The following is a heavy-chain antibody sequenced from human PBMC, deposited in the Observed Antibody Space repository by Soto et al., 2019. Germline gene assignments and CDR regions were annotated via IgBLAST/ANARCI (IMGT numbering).Heavy chain of an antibody. CDR2: IYPGDSDT. Sequence: GESLRISCRSSGNSFTSYWIGWVRQMPGKGLEWMGIIYPGDSDTRYSPSFQGQVTISADKSISTAYLQWSSLQASDTAIYYCARPYSSGWYVAFDIWGQGTMVTVSS. J-gene: IGHJ3*02. V-gene: IGHV5-51*01. D-gene: IGHD6-19*01. CDR1: GNSFTSYW. CDR3: ARPYSSGWYVAFDI.